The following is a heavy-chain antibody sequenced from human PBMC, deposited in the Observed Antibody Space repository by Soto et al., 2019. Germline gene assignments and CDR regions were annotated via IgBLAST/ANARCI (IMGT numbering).Heavy chain of an antibody. V-gene: IGHV6-1*01. CDR1: GDSVSSNSAA. CDR2: TYYRSKWYN. D-gene: IGHD2-2*01. J-gene: IGHJ6*02. CDR3: ARARYCSSTSCFYYYYGMDV. Sequence: PSQTLSLTCSISGDSVSSNSAAWNWIRQSPSRGPEWLGRTYYRSKWYNDYAVSVKSRITINPDTSKNQFSLQLNSVTPEDTAVYYCARARYCSSTSCFYYYYGMDVWGQGTTVTVSS.